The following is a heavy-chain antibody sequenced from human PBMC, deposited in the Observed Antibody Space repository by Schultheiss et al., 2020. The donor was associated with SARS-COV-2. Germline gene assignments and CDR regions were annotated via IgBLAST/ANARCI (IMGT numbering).Heavy chain of an antibody. CDR2: ISGSGGST. D-gene: IGHD5-24*01. V-gene: IGHV3-23*01. CDR3: ARDRQSWFDP. Sequence: GESLKISCTASGFTFGDYAMSWVRQAPGKGLEWVSAISGSGGSTYYADSVKGRFTISRDNSKNTLYLQMNSLRAEDTAVYYCARDRQSWFDPWGQGTLVTVSS. J-gene: IGHJ5*02. CDR1: GFTFGDYA.